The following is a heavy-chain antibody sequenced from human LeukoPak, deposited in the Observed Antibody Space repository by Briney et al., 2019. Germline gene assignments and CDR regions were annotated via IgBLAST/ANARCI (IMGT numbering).Heavy chain of an antibody. CDR2: ISWNSGSI. Sequence: PGGSLRLSCAASGFTFDDYAMHWVRQAPGKGLEWVSGISWNSGSIGYADSVKGRFTISRDNAKNSLYLQMNSLRAEDMALYYCAKDMSRGGFDYWGQGTLVTVSS. J-gene: IGHJ4*02. D-gene: IGHD3-16*01. CDR3: AKDMSRGGFDY. CDR1: GFTFDDYA. V-gene: IGHV3-9*03.